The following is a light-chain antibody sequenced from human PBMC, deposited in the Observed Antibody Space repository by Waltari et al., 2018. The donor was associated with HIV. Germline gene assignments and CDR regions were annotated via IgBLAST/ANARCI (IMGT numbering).Light chain of an antibody. J-gene: IGKJ4*01. CDR1: QSVSSN. Sequence: ERVMTQSPATLSVSPGERATLSCGASQSVSSNLAWYQQKPGQAPRLLIYDTSTRATDISARFSGSGSGTEFTLTISSLQSEDSAVYYCQQYNNWPPKGLTFGGGTKVEIK. V-gene: IGKV3-15*01. CDR3: QQYNNWPPKGLT. CDR2: DTS.